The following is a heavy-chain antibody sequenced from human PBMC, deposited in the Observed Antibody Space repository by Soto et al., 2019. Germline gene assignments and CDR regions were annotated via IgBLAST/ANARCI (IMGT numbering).Heavy chain of an antibody. J-gene: IGHJ4*02. CDR3: AREYYSGSGSYYAY. CDR1: GFTFSTYA. CDR2: ISHDGSDK. V-gene: IGHV3-30-3*01. D-gene: IGHD3-10*01. Sequence: SGGSLRLSCAASGFTFSTYAIHWVRQAPGKGLEWVAVISHDGSDKYYADSVKGRFTISRDNSKNTVNLQMNSLRAEDTAVYYCAREYYSGSGSYYAYWGPGTLVTVSS.